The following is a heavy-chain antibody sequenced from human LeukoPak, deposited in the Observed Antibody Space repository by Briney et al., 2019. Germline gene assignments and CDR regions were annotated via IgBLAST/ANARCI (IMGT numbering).Heavy chain of an antibody. J-gene: IGHJ3*02. CDR2: IYYSGIT. CDR3: ARPPSGYYDSRGAFDI. CDR1: GGSISTSSYF. D-gene: IGHD3-22*01. V-gene: IGHV4-39*07. Sequence: PSETLSLTCTVSGGSISTSSYFWGWIRQPPGKGLEWIGSIYYSGITFYNPSLKSRLTISVDTSKNQFSLKLSSVTAADTAVYCCARPPSGYYDSRGAFDIWGQGTMVTVSS.